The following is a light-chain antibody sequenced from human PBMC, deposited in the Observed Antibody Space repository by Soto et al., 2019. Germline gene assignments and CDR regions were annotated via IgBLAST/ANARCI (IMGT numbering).Light chain of an antibody. CDR2: SAS. Sequence: DIRMTQSPASLSASVGDRVTITCRASQTISSYLNWYQQKPGAAPTLLIYSASTLQSGVPSRFSGSRSGPDFTLTISSLQPEDFATYYCQQSYSSPPTFGQGTKVDIK. J-gene: IGKJ1*01. CDR1: QTISSY. V-gene: IGKV1-39*01. CDR3: QQSYSSPPT.